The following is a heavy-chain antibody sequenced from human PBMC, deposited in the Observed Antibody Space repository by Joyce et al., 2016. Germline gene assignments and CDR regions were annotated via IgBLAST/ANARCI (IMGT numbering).Heavy chain of an antibody. V-gene: IGHV3-23*03. J-gene: IGHJ4*02. D-gene: IGHD6-19*01. CDR2: ISSDGRTP. Sequence: EMQLLQSGGDLAQPGGSLRLSCVASGFTFSRYAMRWVRQAPGNGLQGVAGISSDGRTPSYADSVRGRFTISRDNSKNTLYLQLNRLTVDDTAVYYCAKAGNGWYEFDFWGQGDLLTVSS. CDR1: GFTFSRYA. CDR3: AKAGNGWYEFDF.